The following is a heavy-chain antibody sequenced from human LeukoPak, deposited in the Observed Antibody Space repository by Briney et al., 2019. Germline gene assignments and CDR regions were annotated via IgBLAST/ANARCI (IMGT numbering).Heavy chain of an antibody. V-gene: IGHV3-21*01. CDR1: GFTFSSYS. Sequence: PGGSLRLSCAASGFTFSSYSMSWVRQAPGKGLEWVSSISSTSTYIYYADSVKGRFTISRDNAKSSLYLQMNSLRAEDTAVYYCAKQADTSAYYPYYYYYMDVWGKGTTVTVSS. CDR3: AKQADTSAYYPYYYYYMDV. J-gene: IGHJ6*03. D-gene: IGHD3-22*01. CDR2: ISSTSTYI.